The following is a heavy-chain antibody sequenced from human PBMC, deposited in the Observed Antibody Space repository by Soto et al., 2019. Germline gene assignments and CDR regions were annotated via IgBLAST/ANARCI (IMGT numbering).Heavy chain of an antibody. Sequence: ASVKVSCKASGYTFTSYDINWVRQATGQGLEWMGWMNPNSGNTGYAQKFQGRVTMTRNTSISTAYMELSSLRSEDTAVYYCARTSREYYDFWSGYYTLVPHDAFDIWGQGTMVTVSS. CDR3: ARTSREYYDFWSGYYTLVPHDAFDI. CDR1: GYTFTSYD. J-gene: IGHJ3*02. V-gene: IGHV1-8*01. CDR2: MNPNSGNT. D-gene: IGHD3-3*01.